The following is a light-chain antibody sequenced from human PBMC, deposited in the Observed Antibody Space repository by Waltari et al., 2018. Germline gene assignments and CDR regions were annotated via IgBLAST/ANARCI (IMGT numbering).Light chain of an antibody. CDR3: QQYYTSPWT. Sequence: DIQMTQSPSSLPASVGDKVTFSCRASQDISNSVAWYQQKPEESPKLVLYGASILETGVPPRFSGTRSGTDFTLTIDSLQPEDFATYHCQQYYTSPWTFGQGTRMEIK. CDR2: GAS. CDR1: QDISNS. V-gene: IGKV1-NL1*01. J-gene: IGKJ1*01.